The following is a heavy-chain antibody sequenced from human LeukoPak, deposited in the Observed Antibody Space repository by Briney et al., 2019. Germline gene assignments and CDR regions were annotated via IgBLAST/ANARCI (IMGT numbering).Heavy chain of an antibody. CDR1: GGSINIYY. Sequence: RSETLSLTSTVSGGSINIYYWSWIRQSPGKGLEWVGYIYHTGSATYKPSLKSRVTLSLDTSKNQFSLRLNSVTAAVTAVYYCARGRGDSKGTSFDFWGQGTLVTVSS. J-gene: IGHJ4*02. V-gene: IGHV4-59*01. CDR2: IYHTGSA. D-gene: IGHD3-22*01. CDR3: ARGRGDSKGTSFDF.